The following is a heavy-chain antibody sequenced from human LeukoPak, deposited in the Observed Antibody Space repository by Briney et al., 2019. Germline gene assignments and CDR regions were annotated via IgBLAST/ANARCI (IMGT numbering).Heavy chain of an antibody. CDR1: GNYW. CDR3: ASITFDY. J-gene: IGHJ4*02. CDR2: INSDGSWT. Sequence: GGSLRLSCAASGNYWMHWVRQVPGKGLVWVSHINSDGSWTSYADSVKGRFTISRDNSKNTLYLQMNSLRAEDTAVYYCASITFDYWGQGTLVTVSS. V-gene: IGHV3-74*01. D-gene: IGHD3-10*01.